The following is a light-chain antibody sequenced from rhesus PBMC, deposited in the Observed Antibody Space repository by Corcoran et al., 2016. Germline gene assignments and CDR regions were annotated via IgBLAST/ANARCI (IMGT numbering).Light chain of an antibody. Sequence: DIQMTQSPSSLSASVGDTVTITCRASQRISSWLAWYQQKPGKAPKLLIYKASTLQSGLPSRFRGSGSGTDCTLSISSLQSEDFATYYCQQYSSSPPTFGQGTKVEIK. CDR3: QQYSSSPPT. J-gene: IGKJ1*01. CDR1: QRISSW. CDR2: KAS. V-gene: IGKV1-22*01.